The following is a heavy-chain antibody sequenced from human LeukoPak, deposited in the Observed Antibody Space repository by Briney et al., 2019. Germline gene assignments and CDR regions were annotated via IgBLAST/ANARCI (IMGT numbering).Heavy chain of an antibody. CDR3: AKGSSRPPNAFDI. Sequence: PGGSLRLSCAASGFTFSDYWMSWVRQAPGKGLEWVASIRQDGSEKHYVDSVEGRFIISRDNAKNSLHLQMNSLRAEDTAVYYCAKGSSRPPNAFDIWGQGTLVTVSS. CDR1: GFTFSDYW. D-gene: IGHD6-6*01. V-gene: IGHV3-7*01. CDR2: IRQDGSEK. J-gene: IGHJ3*02.